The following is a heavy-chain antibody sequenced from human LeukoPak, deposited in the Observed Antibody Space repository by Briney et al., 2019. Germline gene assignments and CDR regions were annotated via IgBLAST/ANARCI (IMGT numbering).Heavy chain of an antibody. V-gene: IGHV3-49*04. CDR1: GFTLSSYW. J-gene: IGHJ4*02. CDR3: TRDQTPYY. CDR2: IRSKIYGGTP. Sequence: GGSLRLSCAASGFTLSSYWMHWVRQAPGKGLVWVGFIRSKIYGGTPEYAASVKGRFTISRDDSKGIAYLQMNSLKTEDTAVYYCTRDQTPYYWGQGTLVTVSS.